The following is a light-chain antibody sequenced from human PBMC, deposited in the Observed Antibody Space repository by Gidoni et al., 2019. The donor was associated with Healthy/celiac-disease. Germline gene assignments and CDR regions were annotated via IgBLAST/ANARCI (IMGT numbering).Light chain of an antibody. CDR2: KAS. CDR1: PSISSW. Sequence: DIQMIQSPSTLSASVGDRVTITCRASPSISSWLAWYQQKPGKAPKLLIYKASSLESGVPSRFSGSCSGTEFTLTINRLQPDDFATYYCQQYRGTFXXXTKVEIK. J-gene: IGKJ1*01. V-gene: IGKV1-5*03. CDR3: QQYRGT.